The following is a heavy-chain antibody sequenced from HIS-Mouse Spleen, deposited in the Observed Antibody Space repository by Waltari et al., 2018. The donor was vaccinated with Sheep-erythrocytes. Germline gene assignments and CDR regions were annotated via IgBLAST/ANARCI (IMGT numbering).Heavy chain of an antibody. CDR2: ISWNSGSI. CDR3: AKGAFDI. J-gene: IGHJ3*02. CDR1: GFTFDDYA. V-gene: IGHV3-9*01. Sequence: EVQLVESGGGLVQPGRSLRLSCAASGFTFDDYAMHWVRQAPGKGLGLVSGISWNSGSIGYADSVKGRFTISRDNAKNSLYLQMNSLRAEDTALYYCAKGAFDIWGQGTMVTVSS.